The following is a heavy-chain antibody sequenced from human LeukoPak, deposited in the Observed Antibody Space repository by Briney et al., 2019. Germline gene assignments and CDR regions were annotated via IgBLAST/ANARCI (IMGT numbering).Heavy chain of an antibody. J-gene: IGHJ6*03. D-gene: IGHD3-10*01. CDR2: IYSGGST. CDR3: ARGRVRDIYYYYMDV. CDR1: GFSVSTNY. V-gene: IGHV3-53*01. Sequence: PGGSLRLSCAASGFSVSTNYMSWVRQAPGKGLEWVSVIYSGGSTYYADSVKGRFTISRDNSKNTLYLQMNSLRAEDTAVYYCARGRVRDIYYYYMDVWGKGTTVTISS.